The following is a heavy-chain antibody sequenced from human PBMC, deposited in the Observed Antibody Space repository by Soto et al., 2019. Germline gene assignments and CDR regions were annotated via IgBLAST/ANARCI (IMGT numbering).Heavy chain of an antibody. D-gene: IGHD3-3*01. CDR2: ISWNSGSI. CDR3: AKDPRDFWSGYPYYFDY. Sequence: GGSLRLSCAASGFTFDDYAMHWVRQAPGKGLEWVSGISWNSGSIGYADSVKGRFTISRDNAKNSLYLQMNSLRAEDTALYYCAKDPRDFWSGYPYYFDYWGQGTLVTVSS. CDR1: GFTFDDYA. J-gene: IGHJ4*02. V-gene: IGHV3-9*01.